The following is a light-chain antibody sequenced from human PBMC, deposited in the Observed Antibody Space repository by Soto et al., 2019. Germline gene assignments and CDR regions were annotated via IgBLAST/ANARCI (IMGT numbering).Light chain of an antibody. J-gene: IGKJ1*01. V-gene: IGKV3-20*01. Sequence: EIVSPQAPGTLSLSFVESATTCLRSRPRVRISYLAWYQQKPGQAHRLLIYGAYSRATGIPDRFSGIVSGTDFTLTIRRLEPEDLAFYDGQQSKKWPRWTCGPSTKVEIK. CDR2: GAY. CDR1: PRVRISY. CDR3: QQSKKWPRWT.